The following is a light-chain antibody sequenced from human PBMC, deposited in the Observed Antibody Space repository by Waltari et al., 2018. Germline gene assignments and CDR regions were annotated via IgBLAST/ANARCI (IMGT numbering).Light chain of an antibody. CDR2: GAS. CDR3: QQCGSSPWT. V-gene: IGKV3-20*01. J-gene: IGKJ1*01. Sequence: EIVLTQSPGTLSLSPGERATLSCGASQSVGSSYLAWYQQKPGQAPRLLIYGASSVATGIPDRFSGSGSGTDFTLTINRLQPEDFAVYYCQQCGSSPWTFGQGTRVEIK. CDR1: QSVGSSY.